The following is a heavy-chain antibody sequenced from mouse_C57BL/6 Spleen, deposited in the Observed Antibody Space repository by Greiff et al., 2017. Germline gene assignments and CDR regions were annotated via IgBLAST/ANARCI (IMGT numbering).Heavy chain of an antibody. V-gene: IGHV14-4*01. CDR1: GFNIKDDY. J-gene: IGHJ3*01. CDR2: IDPENGDP. CDR3: TRGFAY. Sequence: VQLQQSGAELVRPGASVKLSCTASGFNIKDDYMHWVKQRPEQGLAWICWIDPENGDPEYASKFQGKATITSDTSSNTAYLHLSSLTSEDTAVYYCTRGFAYWGQGTLVTVSA.